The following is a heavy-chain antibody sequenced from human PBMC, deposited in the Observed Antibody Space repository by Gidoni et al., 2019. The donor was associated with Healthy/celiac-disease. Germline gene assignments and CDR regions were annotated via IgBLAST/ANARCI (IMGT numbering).Heavy chain of an antibody. D-gene: IGHD6-13*01. CDR3: ARPESGYSSSPIGY. CDR1: GGSISSSSYY. V-gene: IGHV4-39*01. Sequence: QLQLQESGPGLVKPSQTLFLTCTVSGGSISSSSYYWGWIRQPPGKRLEWIGSIYYSGSTYYNPSLKSRVTIAVDTTKNQFSLKLSSVTAADTAVYYCARPESGYSSSPIGYWGQGTLVAVSS. J-gene: IGHJ4*02. CDR2: IYYSGST.